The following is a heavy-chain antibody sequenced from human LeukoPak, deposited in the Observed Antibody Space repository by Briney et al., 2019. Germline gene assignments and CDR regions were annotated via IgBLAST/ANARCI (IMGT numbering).Heavy chain of an antibody. CDR1: GGSISSYY. V-gene: IGHV4-4*07. CDR3: ARGSKPGDCHDY. D-gene: IGHD2-21*02. J-gene: IGHJ4*02. Sequence: SETLSLTCTVSGGSISSYYWSWIRQPAWKGLEWIGHIYTSGSTNYNPSLKSRVTMSVDTSKNQFSLKLSSVTAADTAVYYCARGSKPGDCHDYWGQGTLVTVSS. CDR2: IYTSGST.